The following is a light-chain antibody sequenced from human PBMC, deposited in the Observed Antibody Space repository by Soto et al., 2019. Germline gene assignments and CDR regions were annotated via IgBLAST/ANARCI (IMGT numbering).Light chain of an antibody. CDR1: QTIDNT. CDR2: DAS. J-gene: IGKJ5*01. Sequence: ERVITPSPASLSLSPGERSALSGRASQTIDNTLAWYQRKPGQAHRILIYDASTRATGVQDRFSGSGSGKDFTLDISSLENEEVAVYYCQPRSNWSVTVGQGKRREL. V-gene: IGKV3-11*01. CDR3: QPRSNWSVT.